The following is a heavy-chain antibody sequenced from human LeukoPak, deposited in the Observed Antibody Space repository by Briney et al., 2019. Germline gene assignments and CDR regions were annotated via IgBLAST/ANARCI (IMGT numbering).Heavy chain of an antibody. D-gene: IGHD6-13*01. CDR1: GVTFSIYG. Sequence: GGSLRLSCVASGVTFSIYGMHWVRQAPGKGLEWVAYLAYDASLVDYTNSVKGRFTISRDNSKNTLFLQMNSLRPEDTAAYYCAKKGGSWNYFDSWGQGTLVTVSS. CDR3: AKKGGSWNYFDS. CDR2: LAYDASLV. J-gene: IGHJ4*02. V-gene: IGHV3-30*02.